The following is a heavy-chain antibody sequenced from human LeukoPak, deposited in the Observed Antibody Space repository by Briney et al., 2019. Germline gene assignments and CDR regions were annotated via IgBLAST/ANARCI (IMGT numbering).Heavy chain of an antibody. V-gene: IGHV1-2*02. J-gene: IGHJ6*03. D-gene: IGHD1-26*01. CDR3: ASYSGSYGRYYYYMDV. CDR2: INPNSGGT. CDR1: GYTFTGYY. Sequence: GASVKVSCKTSGYTFTGYYMHWVRQAPGQGLEWMGWINPNSGGTNYAQKFQGRVTMTRDTSISTAYMELRSLRSDDTAVYYCASYSGSYGRYYYYMDVWGKGTTVTISS.